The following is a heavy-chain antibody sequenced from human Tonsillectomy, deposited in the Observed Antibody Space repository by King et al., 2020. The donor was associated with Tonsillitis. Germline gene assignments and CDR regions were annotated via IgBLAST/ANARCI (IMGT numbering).Heavy chain of an antibody. CDR3: ARPLSFRGYNDGWDYYYYYGMDV. D-gene: IGHD5-18*01. V-gene: IGHV3-30-3*01. CDR1: GFTFSSYA. J-gene: IGHJ6*02. Sequence: VQLVESGGGVVQPGRSLRLSCAASGFTFSSYAFHWVRQAPGKGLEWVAVISFDGSSKYYADSVKGRFTISRDNSKNTLYLQMNSLRPEDTAVYYCARPLSFRGYNDGWDYYYYYGMDVWGQGTTVTVSS. CDR2: ISFDGSSK.